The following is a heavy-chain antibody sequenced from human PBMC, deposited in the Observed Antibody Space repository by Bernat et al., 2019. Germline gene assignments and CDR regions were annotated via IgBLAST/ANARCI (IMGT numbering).Heavy chain of an antibody. CDR1: GFTFSSYA. J-gene: IGHJ4*02. Sequence: QVQLVESGGGVVQPGRSLRLSCAASGFTFSSYAMHWVRQAPGQGLEWVAVISYDGSNKYYADSVKGRFTISRDNSKNTLYLQMNSLRAEDTAVYYCARPNMITFGGVIATGFDYWGQGTLVTVSS. D-gene: IGHD3-16*02. CDR3: ARPNMITFGGVIATGFDY. V-gene: IGHV3-30-3*01. CDR2: ISYDGSNK.